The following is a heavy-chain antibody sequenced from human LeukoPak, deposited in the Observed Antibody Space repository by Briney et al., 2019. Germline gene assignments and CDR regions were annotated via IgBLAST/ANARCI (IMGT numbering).Heavy chain of an antibody. CDR3: VKGSSTDCYHLPSTFDC. J-gene: IGHJ4*02. D-gene: IGHD5/OR15-5a*01. Sequence: GGSLRLSCSASGFTFSSYATHWVRQAPGKGLEYVSAIRSNGGGTYFAESVKGRFTISRDNPKNTLYLQMSSLRAEDTAVYYCVKGSSTDCYHLPSTFDCWGQGTLVTVSS. CDR2: IRSNGGGT. CDR1: GFTFSSYA. V-gene: IGHV3-64D*06.